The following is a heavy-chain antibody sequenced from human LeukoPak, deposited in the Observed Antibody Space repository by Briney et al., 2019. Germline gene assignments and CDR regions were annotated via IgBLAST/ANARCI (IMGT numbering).Heavy chain of an antibody. CDR2: INNDGSII. J-gene: IGHJ4*02. CDR1: GFTFSSYW. CDR3: ARGPSVLGAIDN. V-gene: IGHV3-74*01. D-gene: IGHD3-10*01. Sequence: GGSLRLSCAASGFTFSSYWMHWVRQAPGKGLVWVSRINNDGSIINTADSVKGRFTISRDNAKDMLYLQMDSLRVEDTAIYYCARGPSVLGAIDNWGQGTLVAVSS.